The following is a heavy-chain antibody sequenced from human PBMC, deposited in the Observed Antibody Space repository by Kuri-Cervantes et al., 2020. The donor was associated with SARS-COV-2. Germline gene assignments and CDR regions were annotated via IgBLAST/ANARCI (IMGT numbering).Heavy chain of an antibody. CDR3: ARGPIFGVVIDYYYYGMDV. J-gene: IGHJ6*02. Sequence: SVNVSCKASGGTFSSYAISWVRQAPGQGLEWMGGIIPIFGTANYAQKFQGRVTITADESTSTAYMELSSLRSEDTAVYYCARGPIFGVVIDYYYYGMDVWGQGTTVTVSS. V-gene: IGHV1-69*13. D-gene: IGHD3-3*01. CDR2: IIPIFGTA. CDR1: GGTFSSYA.